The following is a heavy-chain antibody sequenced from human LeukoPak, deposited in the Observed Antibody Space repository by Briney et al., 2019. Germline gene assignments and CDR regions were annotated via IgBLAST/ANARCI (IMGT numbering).Heavy chain of an antibody. D-gene: IGHD3-22*01. CDR3: ARGGYDSTGYYSIFDS. J-gene: IGHJ4*02. V-gene: IGHV4-59*01. CDR2: IHYSGST. CDR1: GDSLSSYY. Sequence: PSETLSLTCSVSGDSLSSYYWSWMRRPPGEGLEWIGYIHYSGSTNYNPSLKGRVSMSVDTSKNHFSLKLSSVTAADTAVYYCARGGYDSTGYYSIFDSWGQGTLVTVSS.